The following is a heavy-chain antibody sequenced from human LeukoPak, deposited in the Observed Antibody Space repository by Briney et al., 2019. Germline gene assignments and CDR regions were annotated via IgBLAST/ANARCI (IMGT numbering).Heavy chain of an antibody. CDR3: ARGDSRSWYYFDY. CDR1: GFTFSDYY. Sequence: SGGSLRLSCAASGFTFSDYYMSWIRQAPGKGLEWVSYISSSGSTIYYADSVKGRFTISRDNAKNSLYLQMNSLRAEDTAVYYCARGDSRSWYYFDYWGQGTLVTVSS. CDR2: ISSSGSTI. D-gene: IGHD6-13*01. J-gene: IGHJ4*02. V-gene: IGHV3-11*01.